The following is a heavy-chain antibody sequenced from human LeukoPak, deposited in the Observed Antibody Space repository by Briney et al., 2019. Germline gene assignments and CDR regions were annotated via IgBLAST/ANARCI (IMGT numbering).Heavy chain of an antibody. CDR1: GFTFTSSA. J-gene: IGHJ4*02. CDR3: AASGRGYSYGYRYYFDY. Sequence: ASVKVSCKASGFTFTSSAVQWVRQARGQRLEWIGWIVVGSGNTNYAQKFQERVTITRDMSTSTAYMELSSLRSEDTAVYYCAASGRGYSYGYRYYFDYWGQGTLVTVSS. D-gene: IGHD5-18*01. CDR2: IVVGSGNT. V-gene: IGHV1-58*01.